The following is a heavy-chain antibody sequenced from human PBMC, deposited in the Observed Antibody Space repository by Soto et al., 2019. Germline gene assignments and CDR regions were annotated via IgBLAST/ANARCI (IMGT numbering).Heavy chain of an antibody. Sequence: PGGSLRLSCAASGLTFKSYAMSWVRQAPGKGLEWVSGISGSGGSTDYADSVKGRFTISRDNSKNTLYLQMNSLRAEDTAVYYCAKGLMVRGARATDYWGQGTLVTVS. CDR1: GLTFKSYA. V-gene: IGHV3-23*01. CDR3: AKGLMVRGARATDY. J-gene: IGHJ4*02. CDR2: ISGSGGST. D-gene: IGHD3-10*01.